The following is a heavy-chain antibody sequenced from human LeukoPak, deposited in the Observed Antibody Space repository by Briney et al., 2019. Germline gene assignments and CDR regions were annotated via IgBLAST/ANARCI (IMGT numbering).Heavy chain of an antibody. J-gene: IGHJ4*02. D-gene: IGHD3-3*01. CDR1: GFIFGGYW. Sequence: GGSLRLSCVASGFIFGGYWMSWVRQAPGRGLEWVANTNPDGSIKYYVDSVSGRFTISRDNAKNSLYLQMNSLRAEDTAVYYCVSGFLQWLYWGQGTLVTVSS. CDR2: TNPDGSIK. CDR3: VSGFLQWLY. V-gene: IGHV3-7*01.